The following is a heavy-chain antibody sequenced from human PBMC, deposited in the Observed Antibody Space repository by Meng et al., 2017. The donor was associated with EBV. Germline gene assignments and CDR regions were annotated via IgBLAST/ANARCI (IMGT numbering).Heavy chain of an antibody. CDR2: IIPIFGTA. CDR3: ARAEIAAAGRLDY. D-gene: IGHD6-13*01. V-gene: IGHV1-69*06. Sequence: LVQSGGEVNEPWCHVKVSCKASGGIFSSYAISWLRQAPGQGLEWMGGIIPIFGTANYAQKFQGRVTITADKSTSTAYMELSSLRSEDTAVYYCARAEIAAAGRLDYWGQGTLVTVSS. J-gene: IGHJ4*02. CDR1: GGIFSSYA.